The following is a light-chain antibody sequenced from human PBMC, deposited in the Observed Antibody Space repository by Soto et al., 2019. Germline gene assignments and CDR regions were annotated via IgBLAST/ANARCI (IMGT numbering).Light chain of an antibody. V-gene: IGKV3-15*01. J-gene: IGKJ4*01. CDR3: QQYNNWPLT. CDR2: GAS. CDR1: QSVSSN. Sequence: EIVMTQSPATLSVSPGERATLSCRASQSVSSNLAWYQQKPGQAPRLLIYGASTRATGIPARFSGSGSGTEFTLTLSRLQAEDFAVYHCQQYNNWPLTFGGGTKVEIK.